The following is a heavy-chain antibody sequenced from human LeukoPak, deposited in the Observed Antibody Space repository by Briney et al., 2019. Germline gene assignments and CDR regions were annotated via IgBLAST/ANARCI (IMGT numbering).Heavy chain of an antibody. V-gene: IGHV4-61*02. CDR3: ARGSGYYPHYFDY. CDR2: IYTSGST. Sequence: SETLSLTCTVSGGSISSGSYYWSWIRQPAGKGLEWIGRIYTSGSTNYNPSLKSRVTISVDTSKNQFSLKLSSVTAADTAVYHCARGSGYYPHYFDYWGQGTLVTVSS. CDR1: GGSISSGSYY. D-gene: IGHD3-22*01. J-gene: IGHJ4*02.